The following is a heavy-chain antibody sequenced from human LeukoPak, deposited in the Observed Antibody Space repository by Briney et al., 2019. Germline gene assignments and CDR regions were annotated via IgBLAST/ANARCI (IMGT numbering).Heavy chain of an antibody. D-gene: IGHD4-23*01. Sequence: GASVKVSCKASGYTFTSYGISWVRQAPGQGLEWMGWISAYNGNTNYAQKLQGRVTMTTDTSTSTGYMELRSLRSDDTAVYYCARGTRGVNSPYFDYWGQGTLVTVSS. CDR1: GYTFTSYG. V-gene: IGHV1-18*01. J-gene: IGHJ4*02. CDR3: ARGTRGVNSPYFDY. CDR2: ISAYNGNT.